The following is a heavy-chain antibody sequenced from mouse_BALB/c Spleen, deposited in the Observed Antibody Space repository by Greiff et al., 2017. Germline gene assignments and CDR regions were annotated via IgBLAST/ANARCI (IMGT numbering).Heavy chain of an antibody. CDR2: INPSNGGT. D-gene: IGHD1-1*01. CDR1: GYTFTSYY. J-gene: IGHJ4*01. Sequence: VQLVESGAELVKPGASVKLSCKASGYTFTSYYMYWVKQRPGQGLEWIGEINPSNGGTNFNEKFKSKATLTVDKSSSTAYMQLSSLTSEDSAVYYCTRSGITTVVADYWGQGTSVTVSS. CDR3: TRSGITTVVADY. V-gene: IGHV1S81*02.